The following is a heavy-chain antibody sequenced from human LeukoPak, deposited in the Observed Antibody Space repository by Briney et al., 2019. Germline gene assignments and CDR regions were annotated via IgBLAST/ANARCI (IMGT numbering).Heavy chain of an antibody. V-gene: IGHV3-74*01. J-gene: IGHJ4*02. Sequence: QAGGSLRLSCVPSGLPFSGYWMHWVRQAPGKGLVWVSRINNDESSTRYADSVKERLTIPRDNAKNTLYLQMNSLRAEDTAVYYCARGTTYYYDRTGQFDHWGQGTLVTVSS. CDR1: GLPFSGYW. D-gene: IGHD3-22*01. CDR2: INNDESST. CDR3: ARGTTYYYDRTGQFDH.